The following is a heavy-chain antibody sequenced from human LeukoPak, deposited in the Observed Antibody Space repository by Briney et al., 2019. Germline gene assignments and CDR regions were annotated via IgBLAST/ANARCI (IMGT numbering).Heavy chain of an antibody. Sequence: SETLSLTCTVSGGSISSGDYYWSWIRQPPGKGLEWIGYIYYSGSTYYNPSLKSRVTISVDTSKNQFSLKLSSVTAADTAVHYCAVRYYYDSSGYYYSPYYFDYWGQGTLVTVSS. V-gene: IGHV4-30-4*01. CDR1: GGSISSGDYY. CDR3: AVRYYYDSSGYYYSPYYFDY. CDR2: IYYSGST. J-gene: IGHJ4*02. D-gene: IGHD3-22*01.